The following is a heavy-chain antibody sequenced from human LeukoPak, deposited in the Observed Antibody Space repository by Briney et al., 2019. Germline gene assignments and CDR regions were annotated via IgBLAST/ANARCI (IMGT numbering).Heavy chain of an antibody. J-gene: IGHJ4*02. CDR1: GGSISSSSYY. CDR2: IYYSGIT. CDR3: ARDRIRRGIDIPYFDY. V-gene: IGHV4-39*02. D-gene: IGHD5-18*01. Sequence: NTSETLSLTCTVSGGSISSSSYYWGWIRQPPGKGLEWIGSIYYSGITYYNPSLKSRVTISVDTSKNQFSLNLTSVTAADTAVYYCARDRIRRGIDIPYFDYWGQGTLVTVSS.